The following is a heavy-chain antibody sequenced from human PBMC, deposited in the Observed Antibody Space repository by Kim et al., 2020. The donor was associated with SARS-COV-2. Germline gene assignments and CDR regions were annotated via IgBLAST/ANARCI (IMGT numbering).Heavy chain of an antibody. CDR3: ARDDNWGESDAFDI. D-gene: IGHD7-27*01. J-gene: IGHJ3*02. V-gene: IGHV3-11*04. CDR1: GFTFSDYY. Sequence: GGSLRLSCAASGFTFSDYYMSWIRQAPGKGLEWVSYISSSGSTIYYADSVKGRFTISRDNAKNSLYLQMNSLRAEDTAVYYCARDDNWGESDAFDIWGQGTMVTVSS. CDR2: ISSSGSTI.